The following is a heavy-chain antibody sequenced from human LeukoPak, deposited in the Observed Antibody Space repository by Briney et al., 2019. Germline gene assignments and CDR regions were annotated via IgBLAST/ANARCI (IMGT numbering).Heavy chain of an antibody. J-gene: IGHJ4*02. CDR3: ATGRIAAGGFHDY. CDR1: GGSISSYY. Sequence: SETLSLTCTVSGGSISSYYWSWIRQPPGKGLEWIGYIYYSGSTNYNPSLKSRVTISVDTSKNQFSLKLSSVTAADTAVYYCATGRIAAGGFHDYWGQGTLVTVSS. D-gene: IGHD6-13*01. V-gene: IGHV4-59*01. CDR2: IYYSGST.